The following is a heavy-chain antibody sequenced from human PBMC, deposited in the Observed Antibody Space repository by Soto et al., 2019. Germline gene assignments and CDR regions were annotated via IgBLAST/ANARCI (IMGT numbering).Heavy chain of an antibody. CDR3: AKRPLTAAGFDY. CDR2: ITGSGGGT. Sequence: EVQLLESGGGLVQPGGSRRLSCEASGFTFSNMALTWVRKAPGKGLEWVSVITGSGGGTYFVDSVKGRFTISRDNSKNTVYLQMNSLRAEDTAVYYCAKRPLTAAGFDYWGQGTLVTVSS. D-gene: IGHD6-13*01. CDR1: GFTFSNMA. J-gene: IGHJ4*02. V-gene: IGHV3-23*01.